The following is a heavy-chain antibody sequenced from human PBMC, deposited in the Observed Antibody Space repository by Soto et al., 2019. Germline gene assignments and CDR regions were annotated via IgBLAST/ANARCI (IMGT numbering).Heavy chain of an antibody. CDR3: AREERGYSGYDLVNWFDP. CDR1: GFTFSDYY. D-gene: IGHD5-12*01. J-gene: IGHJ5*02. V-gene: IGHV3-11*01. CDR2: ISSSGSTI. Sequence: GGSLRLSCAASGFTFSDYYMSWIRQAPGKGLEWVSYISSSGSTIYYADSVKGRFTISRDNAKNSLYLQMNSLRAEDTAVYYCAREERGYSGYDLVNWFDPWGQGTLVTVPS.